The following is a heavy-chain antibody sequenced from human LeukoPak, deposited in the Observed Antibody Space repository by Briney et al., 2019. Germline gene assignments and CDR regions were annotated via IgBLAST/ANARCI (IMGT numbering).Heavy chain of an antibody. Sequence: LPGGSLRLSCAASGFTFSSYGMHWVRQAPGKGREWVGFIRSKAYGGTTEYAASVKGRFTISRDDSKSIAYLQMNSLKTEDTAVYYCTRDLMSGENWNPPALTGLYYFDYWGQGTLVAVSS. V-gene: IGHV3-49*04. J-gene: IGHJ4*02. D-gene: IGHD1-1*01. CDR3: TRDLMSGENWNPPALTGLYYFDY. CDR2: IRSKAYGGTT. CDR1: GFTFSSYG.